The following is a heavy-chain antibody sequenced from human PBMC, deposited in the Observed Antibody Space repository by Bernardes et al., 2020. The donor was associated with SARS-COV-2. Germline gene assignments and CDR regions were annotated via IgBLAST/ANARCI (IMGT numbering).Heavy chain of an antibody. CDR2: LYYTGST. CDR3: ARGFDY. V-gene: IGHV4-59*01. Sequence: SETLSLTCTVSGGSISAYSLSWFRQPPGKGLEWIGYLYYTGSTNYNPSLQSRVTISVDTSKNQFSLKLSSVTAADTAVYYCARGFDYWGQGILVTVSS. J-gene: IGHJ4*02. CDR1: GGSISAYS.